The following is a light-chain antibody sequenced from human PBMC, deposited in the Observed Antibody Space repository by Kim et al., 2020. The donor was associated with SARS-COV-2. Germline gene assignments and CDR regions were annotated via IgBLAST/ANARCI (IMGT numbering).Light chain of an antibody. V-gene: IGLV8-61*01. Sequence: QTVVTQEPSFSVSPGGTVTLTCGLSSGSVSTSYYPSWYQQTPGQAPRTLIYSTNTRSSGVPDHFSGSILGNKAALTITGAQADDESDYYCVLYMGSGIWVFGGGTQLTVL. CDR1: SGSVSTSYY. J-gene: IGLJ3*02. CDR2: STN. CDR3: VLYMGSGIWV.